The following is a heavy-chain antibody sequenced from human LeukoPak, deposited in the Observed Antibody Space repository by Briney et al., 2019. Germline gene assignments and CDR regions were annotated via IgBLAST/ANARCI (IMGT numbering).Heavy chain of an antibody. Sequence: SVTVSCKASGGTFSSYAISWVRQAPGQGLEWMGGIIPIFGTANYAQKFQGRVTITADESTSTAYMELSSLRSEDTAVYYCARGSEVVPAATHPANFDYWGQGTLVTVSS. CDR1: GGTFSSYA. CDR2: IIPIFGTA. J-gene: IGHJ4*02. V-gene: IGHV1-69*13. CDR3: ARGSEVVPAATHPANFDY. D-gene: IGHD2-2*01.